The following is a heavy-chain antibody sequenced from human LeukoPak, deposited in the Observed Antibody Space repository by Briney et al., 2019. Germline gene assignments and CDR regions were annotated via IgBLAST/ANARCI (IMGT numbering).Heavy chain of an antibody. CDR3: ARDPPYYGGNSTGDY. V-gene: IGHV1-2*02. J-gene: IGHJ4*02. Sequence: GASVKVSCKASGYTFTGYYMHWVRQAPGQGLEWMGWINPNSGGTNYAQKFQGRVTMTRDTSISTAYMELSRLRSDDTAVYYCARDPPYYGGNSTGDYWGQGTLVTVSS. CDR2: INPNSGGT. CDR1: GYTFTGYY. D-gene: IGHD4-23*01.